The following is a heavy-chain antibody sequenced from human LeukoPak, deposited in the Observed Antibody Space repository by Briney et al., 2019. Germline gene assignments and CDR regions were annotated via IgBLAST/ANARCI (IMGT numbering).Heavy chain of an antibody. CDR3: AKSPYVGDHGGPSA. CDR2: ISGGGGNT. CDR1: GFTFSSYA. J-gene: IGHJ5*02. V-gene: IGHV3-23*01. Sequence: GGSLRLSCAGSGFTFSSYAMSWVRQAPGKGLEWVSAISGGGGNTYYAGSVKGRFTISRDDSKNTLFLQMNSLRAEDTAVYYCAKSPYVGDHGGPSAWGQGTLVTVSS. D-gene: IGHD2-15*01.